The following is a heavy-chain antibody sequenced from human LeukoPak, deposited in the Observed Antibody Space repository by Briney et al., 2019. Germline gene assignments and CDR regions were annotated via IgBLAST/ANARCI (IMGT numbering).Heavy chain of an antibody. Sequence: GGSLRLSCAASGSTFSSYWMSWVRQAPGKGPEWVANIKQDGSEKYYVDSVKGRFTISRDNAKNSLYLQMNSLRAEDTAVYYCARGQYSYGFFPEYYFDYWGQGTLVTVSS. D-gene: IGHD5-18*01. CDR2: IKQDGSEK. J-gene: IGHJ4*02. CDR3: ARGQYSYGFFPEYYFDY. CDR1: GSTFSSYW. V-gene: IGHV3-7*01.